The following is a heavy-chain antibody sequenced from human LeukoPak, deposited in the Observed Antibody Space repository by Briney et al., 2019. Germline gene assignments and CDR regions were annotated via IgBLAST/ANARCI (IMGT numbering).Heavy chain of an antibody. Sequence: PSETLSLTCTVSGGSISSSSYYWGCIRQPPGKGLEWIGSIYYSGSTYYNPSLKSRVTISLDPSKNQFSLKLSSVTAADTAVYFCARGPYSYDSSGAFDIWGQGTMVTVSS. D-gene: IGHD3-22*01. CDR2: IYYSGST. CDR1: GGSISSSSYY. CDR3: ARGPYSYDSSGAFDI. J-gene: IGHJ3*02. V-gene: IGHV4-39*07.